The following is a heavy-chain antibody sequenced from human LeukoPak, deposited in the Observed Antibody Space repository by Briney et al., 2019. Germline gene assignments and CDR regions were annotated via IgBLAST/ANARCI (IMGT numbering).Heavy chain of an antibody. CDR3: ARIGRLWLSSYYFDY. Sequence: PGGSLRLSCAASGFTVSSNYMSWVRQAPGKGLEWVSVIYSGGSTYYADSVKGRFTISRDNSKNTLYLQMNSLRAEDTAVYYCARIGRLWLSSYYFDYWGQGTLVTVSS. CDR2: IYSGGST. J-gene: IGHJ4*02. V-gene: IGHV3-53*01. CDR1: GFTVSSNY. D-gene: IGHD5-18*01.